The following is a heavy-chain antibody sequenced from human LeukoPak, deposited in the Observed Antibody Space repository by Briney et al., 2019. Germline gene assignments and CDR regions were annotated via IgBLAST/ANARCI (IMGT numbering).Heavy chain of an antibody. J-gene: IGHJ5*02. CDR2: INHSGST. CDR3: ARTTYYYDSSGYLNWFDP. D-gene: IGHD3-22*01. CDR1: GGSFSGYY. V-gene: IGHV4-34*01. Sequence: PSETLSLTCAVYGGSFSGYYWSWIRQPPGKGLEWIGEINHSGSTNYNPSLKSRVTISVDTSKNQFSLKLSSVTAADTAVYYCARTTYYYDSSGYLNWFDPWGQGTLVTVSS.